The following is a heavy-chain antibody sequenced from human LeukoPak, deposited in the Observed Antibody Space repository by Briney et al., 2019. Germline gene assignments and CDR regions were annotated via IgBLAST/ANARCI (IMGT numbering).Heavy chain of an antibody. CDR3: ARGWRYYDSSGYYLDY. V-gene: IGHV3-30*19. J-gene: IGHJ4*02. Sequence: PGGSLRLSCAAFGFTFRNYAMHWVRQAPGKGLEWVALISYDGSDKYYAGSVKGRFTISRDNSKNTLYLQMHSLRPEDTAAYYCARGWRYYDSSGYYLDYWGQGTLVTVSS. CDR2: ISYDGSDK. D-gene: IGHD3-22*01. CDR1: GFTFRNYA.